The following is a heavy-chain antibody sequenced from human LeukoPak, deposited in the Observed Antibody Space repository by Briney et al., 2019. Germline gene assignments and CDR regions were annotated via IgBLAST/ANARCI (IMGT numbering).Heavy chain of an antibody. D-gene: IGHD2-2*01. CDR1: GFTFSTYA. J-gene: IGHJ4*02. V-gene: IGHV3-23*01. CDR2: ISGSGGGT. Sequence: GGSLRLSCAVSGFTFSTYAMSWVRQAPGRGLEWVSTISGSGGGTYYADSVKGRFTISRDNSKNTMYLQMNILRAEDTAVYYCAKNPLQYQLLSLFDYWGQGTLVTVSS. CDR3: AKNPLQYQLLSLFDY.